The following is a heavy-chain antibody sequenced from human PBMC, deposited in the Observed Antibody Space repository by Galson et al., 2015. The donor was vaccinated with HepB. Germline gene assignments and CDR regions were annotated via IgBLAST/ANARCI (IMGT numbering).Heavy chain of an antibody. D-gene: IGHD3-10*01. J-gene: IGHJ6*03. V-gene: IGHV3-23*01. CDR1: GFSFSSYA. CDR2: ISGSGVRT. Sequence: SLRLSCAASGFSFSSYAMTWVRQAPGKGLEWVSAISGSGVRTYYADSVKGRFTISRDNSKNTLYLQINSLRAEDTAVYYCAKDYGSGSYSPFYYMYYYMDVWGKGTTVTVSS. CDR3: AKDYGSGSYSPFYYMYYYMDV.